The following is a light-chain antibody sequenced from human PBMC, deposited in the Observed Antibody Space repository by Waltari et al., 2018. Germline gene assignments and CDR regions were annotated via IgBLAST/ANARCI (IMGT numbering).Light chain of an antibody. Sequence: IVFTQSPAPLSLSQGERATLSCRASQSVSSYLAWYQQKPGQAPRLLIYDASNRATGIPARFSGSGSGTDFTLTISSLEPEDFAVYYCQQRSNWPPLTFGGGTKVEIK. CDR1: QSVSSY. J-gene: IGKJ4*01. CDR2: DAS. CDR3: QQRSNWPPLT. V-gene: IGKV3-11*01.